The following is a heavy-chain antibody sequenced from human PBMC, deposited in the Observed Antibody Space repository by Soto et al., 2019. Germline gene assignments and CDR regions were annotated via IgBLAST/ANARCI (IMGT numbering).Heavy chain of an antibody. Sequence: QITLKESGPTLVKPTQTLTLTCTFSGLSLSTNGVGVGWIRQPPGKALEWLALIYWDDDKLYSPSLKSRLTSTKDSSKNQVVHTMTNMDPVDTATYYCAHRQVFNGFDPWGQGTLVTVSS. CDR1: GLSLSTNGVG. CDR2: IYWDDDK. V-gene: IGHV2-5*02. CDR3: AHRQVFNGFDP. J-gene: IGHJ5*02.